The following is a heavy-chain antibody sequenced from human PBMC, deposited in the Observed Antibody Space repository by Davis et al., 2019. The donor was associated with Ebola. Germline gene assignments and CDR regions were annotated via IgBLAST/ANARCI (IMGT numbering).Heavy chain of an antibody. CDR1: GGTLSSYR. J-gene: IGHJ4*02. CDR2: IIPIFGAA. CDR3: ARDRGYRSMGFDY. V-gene: IGHV1-69*05. Sequence: SVKVSCKASGGTLSSYRITWVRQAPGQGLEWMGWIIPIFGAATYAQKFQARVTMTRDTSISAAYMELTSLRSDDTAVYYCARDRGYRSMGFDYWGQGILVTVSS. D-gene: IGHD5-12*01.